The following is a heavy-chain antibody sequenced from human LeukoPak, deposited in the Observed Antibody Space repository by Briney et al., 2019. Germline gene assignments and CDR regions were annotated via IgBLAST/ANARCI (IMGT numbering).Heavy chain of an antibody. V-gene: IGHV3-11*04. J-gene: IGHJ3*02. CDR3: ARAVFGYIVVVPSAFDI. D-gene: IGHD2-21*01. Sequence: GGSLRLSCAGSGFTFSDYSMTWIRQAPGKGLEWVSYITSSGSTIYYGDSVKGRFTISRDNAKNSLYLQMNSLRAEDTAVYYCARAVFGYIVVVPSAFDIWGQGTMVTVSS. CDR1: GFTFSDYS. CDR2: ITSSGSTI.